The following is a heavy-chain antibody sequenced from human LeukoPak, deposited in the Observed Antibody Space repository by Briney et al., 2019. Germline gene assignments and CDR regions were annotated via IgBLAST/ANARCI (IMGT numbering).Heavy chain of an antibody. CDR1: GDSISGYN. CDR2: IYYSGST. V-gene: IGHV4-59*01. CDR3: ARGGTTVTTSALRGRHYYGMDV. J-gene: IGHJ6*02. Sequence: SETLSLTCTVPGDSISGYNWCWIRQPLGKGLEWIGHIYYSGSTNYNPSLKSRVTISVDTSKNQFSLKLSSVTAADTAVYYCARGGTTVTTSALRGRHYYGMDVWGQGTTVTVSS. D-gene: IGHD4-17*01.